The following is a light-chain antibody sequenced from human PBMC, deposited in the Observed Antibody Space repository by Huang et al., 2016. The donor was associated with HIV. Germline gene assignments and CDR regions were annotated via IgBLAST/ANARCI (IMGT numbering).Light chain of an antibody. V-gene: IGKV3-11*01. J-gene: IGKJ5*01. CDR1: QSVSRY. CDR3: QQRSNWRT. CDR2: DAS. Sequence: EIVLTQSPATLSLSPGERATLSCRASQSVSRYLAWYQQKPGRAPRLLIYDASNRATGIPARFSGSGSGTDFTLTISSLEPEDFAVYYCQQRSNWRTFGQGTRLEIK.